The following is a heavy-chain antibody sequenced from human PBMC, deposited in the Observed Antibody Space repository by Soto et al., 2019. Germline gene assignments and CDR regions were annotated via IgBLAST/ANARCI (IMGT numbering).Heavy chain of an antibody. CDR3: VRDSRTGCSSINCYMH. CDR1: GDSLTNNHW. D-gene: IGHD2-15*01. J-gene: IGHJ4*02. CDR2: IWHTGRP. V-gene: IGHV4-4*02. Sequence: QLQLRESGPGLVQPSGTLSLTCDVSGDSLTNNHWWSWARQAPGKGLEWIGEIWHTGRPNYNPSLKRRVAISIDKSKNQFYLKLSSVTAADTAVYYCVRDSRTGCSSINCYMHWGQGTLVTVSS.